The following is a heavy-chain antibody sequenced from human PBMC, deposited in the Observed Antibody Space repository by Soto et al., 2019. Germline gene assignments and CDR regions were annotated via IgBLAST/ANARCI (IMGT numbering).Heavy chain of an antibody. J-gene: IGHJ4*02. Sequence: PSETLSLTCTVSGGSISTRSSYWGWIRQRPGEGLEWRVSIYYIGNTYYNPSLKNRVAITIDASKTRFSLNLITVTTADTAVYYCGAQDYVAKGYHFDTWGQGTMVTVSS. CDR1: GGSISTRSSY. CDR2: IYYIGNT. CDR3: GAQDYVAKGYHFDT. D-gene: IGHD4-17*01. V-gene: IGHV4-39*02.